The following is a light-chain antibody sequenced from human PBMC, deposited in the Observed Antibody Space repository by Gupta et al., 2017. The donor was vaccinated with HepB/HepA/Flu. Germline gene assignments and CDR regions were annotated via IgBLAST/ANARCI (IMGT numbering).Light chain of an antibody. Sequence: EIVLTQSPATLPLSPGERATLSCRASQNIITYLAWYQQKPGQPPRLLVHDAFNRANGVPARFTGSRSGTDFTLTSSSLEPEDSAFYYCQQRSNWPLTFGGGTKVAIK. CDR1: QNIITY. V-gene: IGKV3-11*01. CDR2: DAF. J-gene: IGKJ4*01. CDR3: QQRSNWPLT.